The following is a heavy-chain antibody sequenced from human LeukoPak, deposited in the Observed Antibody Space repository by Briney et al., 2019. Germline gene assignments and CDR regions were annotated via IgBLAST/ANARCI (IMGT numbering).Heavy chain of an antibody. D-gene: IGHD2-2*01. CDR2: IRGRGGGT. CDR1: GFTFDSYA. J-gene: IGHJ3*01. CDR3: TSRYCTTTNCLSFDF. V-gene: IGHV3-23*01. Sequence: GGSLRLSCAASGFTFDSYAMSWVRQAPGKGLEWVSYIRGRGGGTYYADSVKGRFSISRDNARNSLYLQMNSLRVEDTAVYYCTSRYCTTTNCLSFDFWGQGTLVTVSS.